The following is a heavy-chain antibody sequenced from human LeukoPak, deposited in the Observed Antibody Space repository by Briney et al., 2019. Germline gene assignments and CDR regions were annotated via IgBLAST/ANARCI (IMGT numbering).Heavy chain of an antibody. J-gene: IGHJ4*02. V-gene: IGHV3-23*01. Sequence: GGSLRLSCAASGFTFSSYAMSWVRQAPGKGLEWVSGISGIGGRTYYADSVKGRFSISRDNSKNTVYLQMNSLRAEDTAVYYCARDRYSGSYPLDYWGQGTLVTVSS. CDR1: GFTFSSYA. D-gene: IGHD1-26*01. CDR2: ISGIGGRT. CDR3: ARDRYSGSYPLDY.